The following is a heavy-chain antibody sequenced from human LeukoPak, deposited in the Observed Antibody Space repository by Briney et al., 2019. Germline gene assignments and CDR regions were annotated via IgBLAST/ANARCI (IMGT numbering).Heavy chain of an antibody. J-gene: IGHJ4*02. CDR1: GFTFSSYE. D-gene: IGHD5-18*01. CDR2: ISSSAGTT. V-gene: IGHV3-48*03. Sequence: GGSLRLSCTASGFTFSSYEMNWVRQAPGKGLEWVSYISSSAGTTYYADSVKGRFTISRDNAKNSLYLQMNSLRAEDTAVYFCARQQQQLWYDWGQGTLVTVSS. CDR3: ARQQQQLWYD.